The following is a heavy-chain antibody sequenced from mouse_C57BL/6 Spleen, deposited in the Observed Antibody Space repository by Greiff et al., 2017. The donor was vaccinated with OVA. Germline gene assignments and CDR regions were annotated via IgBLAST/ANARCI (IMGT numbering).Heavy chain of an antibody. CDR1: GFTFSSYG. Sequence: EVKLVESGGDLVKPGGSLKLSCAASGFTFSSYGMSWVRQTPDKRLEWVATISSGGSYTYYPDSVKGRFTISRDNAKNTLYLQMSSLKSEDTAMYYCARLDGYYPYWGQGTLVTVSA. J-gene: IGHJ3*01. V-gene: IGHV5-6*01. D-gene: IGHD2-3*01. CDR3: ARLDGYYPY. CDR2: ISSGGSYT.